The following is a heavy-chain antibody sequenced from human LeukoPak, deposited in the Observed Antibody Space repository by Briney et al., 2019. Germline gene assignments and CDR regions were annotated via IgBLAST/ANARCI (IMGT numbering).Heavy chain of an antibody. CDR3: AKAPDYSNYPHYFDY. CDR2: IKQDGSEK. V-gene: IGHV3-7*03. J-gene: IGHJ4*02. CDR1: GFTFSSYW. D-gene: IGHD4-4*01. Sequence: GGSLRLSCAASGFTFSSYWMSWVRQAPGKGLEWVANIKQDGSEKYYVDSVKGRFTISRDNAKNSLYLQMNSLRAEDTALYYCAKAPDYSNYPHYFDYWGQGTLVTVSS.